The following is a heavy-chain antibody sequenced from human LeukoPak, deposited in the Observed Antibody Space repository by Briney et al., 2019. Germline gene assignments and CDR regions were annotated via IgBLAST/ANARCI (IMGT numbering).Heavy chain of an antibody. CDR1: GFTFSSYW. J-gene: IGHJ5*02. D-gene: IGHD1-26*01. V-gene: IGHV3-74*01. CDR3: TTTSGTYRFDP. Sequence: GGSLRLSCAASGFTFSSYWMHWVRQAPGKGLVWVSRINSDGSTTSYTDSVKGRFTISRDNAKNTLYLQMNSLRAEDTAVYYCTTTSGTYRFDPWGQGTLVTVSS. CDR2: INSDGSTT.